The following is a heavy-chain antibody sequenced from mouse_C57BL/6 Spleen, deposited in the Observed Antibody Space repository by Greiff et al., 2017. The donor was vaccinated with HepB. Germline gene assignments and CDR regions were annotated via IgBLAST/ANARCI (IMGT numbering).Heavy chain of an antibody. CDR1: GFNIKDYY. D-gene: IGHD1-1*01. J-gene: IGHJ3*01. CDR3: ARYWDYYGSPSWFAY. Sequence: VQLQQSGAELVQPGASVKFSCTASGFNIKDYYMHWVKQRTEQGLEWIGRIDPEDGETKYAPKFQGKATITEDTSAKTAYLQLSSLTSEDTAVYCVARYWDYYGSPSWFAYWGQGTLVTVSA. CDR2: IDPEDGET. V-gene: IGHV14-2*01.